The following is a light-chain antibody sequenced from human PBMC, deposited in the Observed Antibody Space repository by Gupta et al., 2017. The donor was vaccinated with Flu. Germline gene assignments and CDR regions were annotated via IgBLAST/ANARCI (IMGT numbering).Light chain of an antibody. J-gene: IGLJ2*01. CDR2: SNN. CDR3: AAGDDTLNAQV. V-gene: IGLV1-44*01. Sequence: QSVLTQPPSVSGPPGQRVTISCSGSNSNIGSGTVTWYLHLPGTAPKLLIYSNNQRPSGVPDRFSGSASGTSAYLAISGLQAEDEGHYSCAAGDDTLNAQVFGGGTKLTVL. CDR1: NSNIGSGT.